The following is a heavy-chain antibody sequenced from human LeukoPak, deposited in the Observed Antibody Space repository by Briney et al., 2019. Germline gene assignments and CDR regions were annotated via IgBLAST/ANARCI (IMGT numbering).Heavy chain of an antibody. CDR2: IKSISDGGTT. Sequence: PGGSLRLSCAASGFTFSDAWMSWVRQAPGKGLEGVGRIKSISDGGTTDYAAPVKGRFTISRDDSQNTLYLQMNSLKTEDTAVYYSARYFGGSGSQYYFDYWGQGTLVTVSS. J-gene: IGHJ4*02. CDR3: ARYFGGSGSQYYFDY. V-gene: IGHV3-15*01. CDR1: GFTFSDAW. D-gene: IGHD3-9*01.